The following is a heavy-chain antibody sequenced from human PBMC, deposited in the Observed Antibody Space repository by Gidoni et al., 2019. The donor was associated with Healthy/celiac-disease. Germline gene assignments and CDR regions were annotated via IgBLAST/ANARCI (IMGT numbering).Heavy chain of an antibody. Sequence: EVQLVESGGGLVQPGGSLRLSCAASGFTFSSYAISWVRQAPGKGLVCVTAISGSGGSTYYADSVKGRFTISRDNAKNTLYLQMNSLRAEDTAVYYCAKDPLYCSSTSCPNTIDYWGQGTLVTVSS. CDR2: ISGSGGST. CDR3: AKDPLYCSSTSCPNTIDY. CDR1: GFTFSSYA. J-gene: IGHJ4*02. D-gene: IGHD2-2*01. V-gene: IGHV3-23*04.